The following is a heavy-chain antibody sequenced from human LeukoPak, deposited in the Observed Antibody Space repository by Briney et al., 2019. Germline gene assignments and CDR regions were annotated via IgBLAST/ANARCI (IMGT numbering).Heavy chain of an antibody. CDR1: GGSISTYY. D-gene: IGHD6-13*01. Sequence: ASETLSLTCTVSGGSISTYYWSWIRQPPGKGLEWIGYIYHSGSTSYNPSLKSRVTISVDTSKNQFSLKLSSVTAADTAVYYCARGDRVGSSSWYNWFDPWGQGTLVTVSS. V-gene: IGHV4-59*01. CDR2: IYHSGST. CDR3: ARGDRVGSSSWYNWFDP. J-gene: IGHJ5*02.